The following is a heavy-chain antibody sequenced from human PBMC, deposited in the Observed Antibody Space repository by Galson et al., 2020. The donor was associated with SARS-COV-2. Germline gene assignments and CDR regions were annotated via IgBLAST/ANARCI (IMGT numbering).Heavy chain of an antibody. D-gene: IGHD1-20*01. J-gene: IGHJ3*01. CDR1: GDSINGYY. V-gene: IGHV4-59*01. Sequence: SETLSLTRTVSGDSINGYYWNWIRQSPGKGLEWIAYIYSSAYLSDVAHYNPSLKSRVTLSLDASKNQLSLRLTSLTAADTAVYYCARSIRSRAFHVWGQGTKVTVSS. CDR3: ARSIRSRAFHV. CDR2: IYSSAYLSDVA.